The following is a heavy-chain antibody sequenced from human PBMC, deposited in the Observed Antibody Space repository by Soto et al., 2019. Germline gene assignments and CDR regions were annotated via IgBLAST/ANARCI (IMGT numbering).Heavy chain of an antibody. V-gene: IGHV2-5*02. CDR3: AHSVPFRQLVN. CDR1: GFSLSTREMR. CDR2: IDWDDDK. Sequence: QITLKESGPTLVKPTQTLTLTCSFSGFSLSTREMRVGWIRQPPGKALEWLALIDWDDDKRYSPSLRTRLTITKDTSKNQVVLTMTDMDPVDTATYYCAHSVPFRQLVNWGQGTLVTVSS. D-gene: IGHD2-21*01. J-gene: IGHJ4*02.